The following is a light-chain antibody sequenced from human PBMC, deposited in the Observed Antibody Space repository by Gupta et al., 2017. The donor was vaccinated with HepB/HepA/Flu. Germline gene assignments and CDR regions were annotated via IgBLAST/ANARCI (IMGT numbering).Light chain of an antibody. CDR3: GTWDSSLSAGV. CDR2: ENN. Sequence: QSVLTQPPSVSAAPGQKVTISSSGSSSNIGNKYVSWYQQLPGTAPKLLIYENNKRPSGIPDRFSGSKSGTSATLGITGLQTGDEADYYCGTWDSSLSAGVFGGGTKLTVL. CDR1: SSNIGNKY. V-gene: IGLV1-51*02. J-gene: IGLJ2*01.